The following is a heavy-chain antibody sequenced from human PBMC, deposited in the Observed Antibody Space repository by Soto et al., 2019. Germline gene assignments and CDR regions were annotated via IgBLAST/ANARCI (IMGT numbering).Heavy chain of an antibody. J-gene: IGHJ4*02. Sequence: SETLSLTCTVSGGSISSGGYYWSWIRQHPGKGLEWIGYIYYSGSTYYNPSLKSRVTISVDTSKNQFSLKLSSVTAADTAVYYCARVSRPAMVFWGQGTLVTVSS. V-gene: IGHV4-31*02. D-gene: IGHD5-18*01. CDR1: GGSISSGGYY. CDR3: ARVSRPAMVF. CDR2: IYYSGST.